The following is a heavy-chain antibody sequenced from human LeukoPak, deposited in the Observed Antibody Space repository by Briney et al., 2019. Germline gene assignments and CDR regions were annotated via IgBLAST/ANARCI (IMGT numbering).Heavy chain of an antibody. Sequence: GVLRLSCAASGFTFSGSALHWVRQASGKGLEWVGRIRSTANGYATAYAASVKGRFTISRDDSKNTAYLQMNSLRAEDTAVYYCAKGGMFDGDGYNYIGYWGQGTLVTVSS. CDR3: AKGGMFDGDGYNYIGY. V-gene: IGHV3-73*01. J-gene: IGHJ4*02. D-gene: IGHD5-24*01. CDR2: IRSTANGYAT. CDR1: GFTFSGSA.